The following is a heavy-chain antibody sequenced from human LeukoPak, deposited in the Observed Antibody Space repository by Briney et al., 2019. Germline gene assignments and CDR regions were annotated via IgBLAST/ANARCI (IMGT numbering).Heavy chain of an antibody. CDR2: INPRGGST. V-gene: IGHV1-46*01. CDR1: GYASTYYH. CDR3: PSSASPYDILTGYYDLYGMDV. J-gene: IGHJ6*02. Sequence: ASVKVSCKASGYASTYYHIHWVRQAPGQGLAWMGIINPRGGSTNYAQKFQGRVTMTTDTSTSTVYMELSSLRSDDTDVYSRPSSASPYDILTGYYDLYGMDVWGQGTTVTVSS. D-gene: IGHD3-9*01.